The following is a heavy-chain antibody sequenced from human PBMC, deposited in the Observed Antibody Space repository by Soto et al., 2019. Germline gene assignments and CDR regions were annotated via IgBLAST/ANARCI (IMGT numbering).Heavy chain of an antibody. CDR1: GGSISSGDHY. J-gene: IGHJ4*02. V-gene: IGHV4-30-4*01. D-gene: IGHD5-12*01. CDR2: ISYSGDT. Sequence: QVQLQESGPGLVKPSQTLSLTCTVSGGSISSGDHYWSWIRQPPGKGLEWIGYISYSGDTFYNPSLKSRVTISVDASKNQCSLKLSSVTAADTAVYYCASRVVATISYFDYWGQGTLVTVSS. CDR3: ASRVVATISYFDY.